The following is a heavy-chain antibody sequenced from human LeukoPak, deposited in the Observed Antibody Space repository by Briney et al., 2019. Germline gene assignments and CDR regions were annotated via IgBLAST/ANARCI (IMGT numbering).Heavy chain of an antibody. D-gene: IGHD3-10*01. CDR2: ISSSSSYI. CDR1: GFTFSSYW. J-gene: IGHJ3*02. CDR3: ARAEAGFGAFDI. Sequence: GGSLRLSCAASGFTFSSYWMTWVRQAPGKGLEWVSSISSSSSYIYYADSVKGRFTISRDNAKNSLYLQMNSLRAEDSAVYYCARAEAGFGAFDIWGQGTMVTVSS. V-gene: IGHV3-21*01.